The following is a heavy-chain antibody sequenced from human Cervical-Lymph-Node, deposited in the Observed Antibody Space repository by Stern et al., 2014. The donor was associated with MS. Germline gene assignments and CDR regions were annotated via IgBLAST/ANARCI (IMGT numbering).Heavy chain of an antibody. J-gene: IGHJ4*02. CDR1: GFSLTTSGVG. CDR3: AHSQYYYGSGSPFDY. Sequence: QVPLRESGPTLVKPTQTLTLACTFSGFSLTTSGVGVGWIRQPPGKALEWLALIFWDDDTRYSPSLKSRVTITKDTSKNQVVLTMTNMDPVDTATYYCAHSQYYYGSGSPFDYWGQGTLVSVSS. D-gene: IGHD3-10*01. V-gene: IGHV2-5*02. CDR2: IFWDDDT.